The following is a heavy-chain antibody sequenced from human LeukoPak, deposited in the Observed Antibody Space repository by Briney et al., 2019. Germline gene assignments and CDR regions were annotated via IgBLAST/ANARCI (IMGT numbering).Heavy chain of an antibody. J-gene: IGHJ4*02. CDR3: AREGSSGYYYDY. Sequence: AGGSLRLSCAASGFTFSDYYMRWIRQAPGKGLEWVSYISSSGSNIYYADSVKGRFTISRDNAKNSLYLQMNSLRAEDTAVYYCAREGSSGYYYDYWGQGTLVTVSS. D-gene: IGHD3-22*01. V-gene: IGHV3-11*01. CDR1: GFTFSDYY. CDR2: ISSSGSNI.